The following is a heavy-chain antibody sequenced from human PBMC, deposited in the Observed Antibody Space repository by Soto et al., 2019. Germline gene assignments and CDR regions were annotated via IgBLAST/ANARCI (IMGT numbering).Heavy chain of an antibody. CDR3: ARLEVLVFPPDRPRNYYYSGMDV. V-gene: IGHV4-39*01. Sequence: PPETLFLTCTVSGCSSFSSRYYCGWIRQPPGKGLEWIGSIYYSGRIYYNPFLKSRVTISVDTSKNQFSLKLSSVTAAEMAVYYCARLEVLVFPPDRPRNYYYSGMDVRSQGTSVTVSS. D-gene: IGHD3-22*01. J-gene: IGHJ6*02. CDR2: IYYSGRI. CDR1: GCSSFSSRYY.